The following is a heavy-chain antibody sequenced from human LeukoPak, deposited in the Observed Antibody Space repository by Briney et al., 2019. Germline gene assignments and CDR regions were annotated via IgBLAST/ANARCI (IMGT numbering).Heavy chain of an antibody. CDR2: ISWNSGSI. V-gene: IGHV3-9*02. Sequence: GGSLRLSCAASGFTSDDYAMHWVRQAPGKGLEWVSGISWNSGSIGYADSVKGRFTISRDNSKNTLYLQMNSLRAEDTAVYYCAFSSGYRDYYYYYGMDVWGQGTTVTVSS. CDR1: GFTSDDYA. D-gene: IGHD5-18*01. J-gene: IGHJ6*02. CDR3: AFSSGYRDYYYYYGMDV.